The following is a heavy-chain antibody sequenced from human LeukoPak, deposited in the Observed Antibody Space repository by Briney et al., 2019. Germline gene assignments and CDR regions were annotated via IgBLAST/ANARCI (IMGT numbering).Heavy chain of an antibody. Sequence: GGSLRLSCAASGFTFSSYAMSWVRQAPGKGLEWVAGISDRGSRTNYADSVKGRFTISTDHPKNTLYLQMNSLRAEDTAVYFCAKRGVVIRVILVGFHKEAYYFDSWGQGALVTVSS. V-gene: IGHV3-23*01. J-gene: IGHJ4*02. CDR2: ISDRGSRT. D-gene: IGHD3-22*01. CDR1: GFTFSSYA. CDR3: AKRGVVIRVILVGFHKEAYYFDS.